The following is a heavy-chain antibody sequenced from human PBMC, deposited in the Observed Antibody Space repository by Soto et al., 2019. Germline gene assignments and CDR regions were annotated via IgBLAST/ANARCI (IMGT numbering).Heavy chain of an antibody. Sequence: QVQLVQSGAEVKKPGSSVKVSCKASGGTFSSYAISWVRQAPGQGLEWMGGIIPIFGTANYAQKFQGRVTITADESTSPAYMELSSLRSEDTAVYYCARYGDRLVRGSVGFDPWGQGTLVTVSS. CDR3: ARYGDRLVRGSVGFDP. CDR2: IIPIFGTA. D-gene: IGHD6-6*01. CDR1: GGTFSSYA. J-gene: IGHJ5*02. V-gene: IGHV1-69*12.